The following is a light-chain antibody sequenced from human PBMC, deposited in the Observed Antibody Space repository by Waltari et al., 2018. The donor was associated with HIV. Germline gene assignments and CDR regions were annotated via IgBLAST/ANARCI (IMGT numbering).Light chain of an antibody. Sequence: HSALTQPASVSGSPGQSITISCSGTVTDIDIHKFVSWCRQYPGLAPQLVLYGVSSRPSGVSLRFSGSKSGDTASLTISGLEAEDEADYYCSSYTPSHSLVFGGGTKLTVL. J-gene: IGLJ3*02. CDR3: SSYTPSHSLV. CDR2: GVS. V-gene: IGLV2-14*01. CDR1: VTDIDIHKF.